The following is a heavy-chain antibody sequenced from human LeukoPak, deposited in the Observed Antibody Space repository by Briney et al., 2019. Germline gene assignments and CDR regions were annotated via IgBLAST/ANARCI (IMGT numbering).Heavy chain of an antibody. Sequence: SEALSLTCAVYGGSFSGYYWSWIRQPPGKGLEWIGEINHSGSTNYNPSLKSRVTISVDTSKNQFSLKLSSVTAADTAVYYCARSAYQLLTGYMDVWGKGTTVTVSS. CDR1: GGSFSGYY. D-gene: IGHD2-2*01. CDR2: INHSGST. CDR3: ARSAYQLLTGYMDV. J-gene: IGHJ6*03. V-gene: IGHV4-34*01.